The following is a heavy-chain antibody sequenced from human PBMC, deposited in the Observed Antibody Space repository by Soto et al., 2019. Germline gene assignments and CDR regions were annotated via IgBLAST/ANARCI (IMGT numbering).Heavy chain of an antibody. D-gene: IGHD1-7*01. V-gene: IGHV4-4*02. CDR3: ASRDPGTSVDY. CDR1: GGSFTSNNW. J-gene: IGHJ4*02. CDR2: IYRTGST. Sequence: QVQLQESGPGLVKPSGTLSLTCAVSGGSFTSNNWWTWVRQPPGQGLEWIGEIYRTGSTNYNLSRKSRVTISLDKSENHFSLKVTSLTAADTAVYYCASRDPGTSVDYWGQGTLVTVSS.